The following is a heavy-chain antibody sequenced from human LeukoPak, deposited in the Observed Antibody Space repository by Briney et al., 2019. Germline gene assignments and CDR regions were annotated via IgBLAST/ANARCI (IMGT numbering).Heavy chain of an antibody. CDR2: ISYSGNT. CDR1: GYSINSGHY. D-gene: IGHD5-12*01. CDR3: ARDLGYSGFDWAP. V-gene: IGHV4-38-2*02. J-gene: IGHJ5*02. Sequence: SETLSLTCTVSGYSINSGHYWGWIRQPPRKRLEWIGSISYSGNTYYNPTLKSRIIISVDTSKNQFSLNLTSVTAADAAVYYCARDLGYSGFDWAPWGQGTLVTVSS.